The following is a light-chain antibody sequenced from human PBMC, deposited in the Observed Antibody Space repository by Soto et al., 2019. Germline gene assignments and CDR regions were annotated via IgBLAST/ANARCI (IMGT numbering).Light chain of an antibody. J-gene: IGKJ2*01. V-gene: IGKV1-5*03. Sequence: DIQMTQSPSTLSASVGDRVTITCRASQSISSWLAWYQQKPGKAPKLLIYKASSLESGVPSRFSVSGSGTEFTLTISSLQXXXXATYYCQQYNSYPYTFGQGTKLEIK. CDR3: QQYNSYPYT. CDR1: QSISSW. CDR2: KAS.